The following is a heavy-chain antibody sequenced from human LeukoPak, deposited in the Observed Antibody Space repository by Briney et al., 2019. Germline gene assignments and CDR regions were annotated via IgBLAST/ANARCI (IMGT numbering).Heavy chain of an antibody. D-gene: IGHD2-21*02. CDR2: IGTTSGAI. V-gene: IGHV3-48*01. J-gene: IGHJ4*02. CDR1: GFTFNAFG. CDR3: ARFRTWGDKAFDY. Sequence: QTGGSLRLSCAASGFTFNAFGMNWVRQAPGKGLEWVSYIGTTSGAIYCADSVKGRFTISRDSAKNSLYLQMNSLRAEDTAVYYCARFRTWGDKAFDYWGQGTLVTVSS.